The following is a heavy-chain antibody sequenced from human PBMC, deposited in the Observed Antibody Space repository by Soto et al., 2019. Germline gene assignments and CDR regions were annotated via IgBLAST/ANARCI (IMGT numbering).Heavy chain of an antibody. V-gene: IGHV3-23*01. Sequence: PGGSLRLSCAASGFTFSSYAMSWVRQAPGKGLEWVSAISGSGGSTYYADSVKGRFTISRDNSKNTLYLQMNSLRAEDTAVYYCAKGIRGLHYYYYGTDVWGQGTTVTVSS. D-gene: IGHD1-26*01. CDR1: GFTFSSYA. J-gene: IGHJ6*02. CDR2: ISGSGGST. CDR3: AKGIRGLHYYYYGTDV.